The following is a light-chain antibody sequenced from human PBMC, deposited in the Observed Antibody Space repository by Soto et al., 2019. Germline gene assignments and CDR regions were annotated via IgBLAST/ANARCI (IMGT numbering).Light chain of an antibody. CDR1: SSDVGNYNY. Sequence: QSALTQPASVSGSPGQSITISCTGTSSDVGNYNYVSWYQQKSGKAPKQIIFEVSSRPSGVSHRFSGSKSGNTAALTISGLQAEDEADYYCCSYAGSTTYVVFGGGTKVTVL. CDR2: EVS. J-gene: IGLJ2*01. CDR3: CSYAGSTTYVV. V-gene: IGLV2-23*02.